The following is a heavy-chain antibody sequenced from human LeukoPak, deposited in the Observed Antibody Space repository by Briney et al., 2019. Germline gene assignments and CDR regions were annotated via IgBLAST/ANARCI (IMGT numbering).Heavy chain of an antibody. CDR1: GGSISSSSYY. D-gene: IGHD6-13*01. Sequence: PSETLSLTCTVSGGSISSSSYYWGWIRQPPGKGREGSGNIYYSGSTYYNPSLKSRVIISVDTSKNQFSLKLSSVTAADTAVYYCARLYLGAAAAGSYYFDYWGQGTLVTVSS. J-gene: IGHJ4*02. CDR2: IYYSGST. V-gene: IGHV4-39*01. CDR3: ARLYLGAAAAGSYYFDY.